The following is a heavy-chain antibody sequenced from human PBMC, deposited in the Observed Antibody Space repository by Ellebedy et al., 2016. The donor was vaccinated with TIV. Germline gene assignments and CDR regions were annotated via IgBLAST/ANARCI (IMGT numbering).Heavy chain of an antibody. CDR1: GFTFSSHA. V-gene: IGHV3-23*01. D-gene: IGHD6-13*01. CDR3: AADSYMAEADYDY. Sequence: GGSLRLXXAASGFTFSSHALSWVRLAPGQGLEWVSGISGNSGRTNYAASVKGRFTISRDNSKNTLYLQMNSLRSEDTAVYYCAADSYMAEADYDYWGQGTLVTVSS. J-gene: IGHJ4*02. CDR2: ISGNSGRT.